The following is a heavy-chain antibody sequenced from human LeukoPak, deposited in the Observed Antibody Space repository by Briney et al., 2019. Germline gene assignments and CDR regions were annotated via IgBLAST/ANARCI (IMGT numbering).Heavy chain of an antibody. D-gene: IGHD3-10*01. CDR3: AKAQAYYYGSGSLIEH. Sequence: PGGSLRLSCAASGFTFSSYAMSWVRQAPGKWLEWVSAISGSGGSTYYADSVKGRFTISRDNSKNTLYLQMNSLRAEDTAVYYCAKAQAYYYGSGSLIEHWGQGTLVTVSS. V-gene: IGHV3-23*01. J-gene: IGHJ1*01. CDR2: ISGSGGST. CDR1: GFTFSSYA.